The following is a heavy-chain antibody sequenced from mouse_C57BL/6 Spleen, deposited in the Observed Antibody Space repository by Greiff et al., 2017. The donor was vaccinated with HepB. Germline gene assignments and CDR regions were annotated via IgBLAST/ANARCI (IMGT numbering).Heavy chain of an antibody. V-gene: IGHV1-52*01. CDR2: IDPSDSET. CDR1: GYTFTSYW. D-gene: IGHD1-1*01. CDR3: AREGNYYGSSYRYIDV. Sequence: QVQLKQPGAELVRPGSSVKLSCKASGYTFTSYWMHWVKQRPIQGLEWIGNIDPSDSETHYNQKFKDKAPLTVDKSSSTAYMQLSSLTSEDSAVYYCAREGNYYGSSYRYIDVWGTGTTVTVSS. J-gene: IGHJ1*03.